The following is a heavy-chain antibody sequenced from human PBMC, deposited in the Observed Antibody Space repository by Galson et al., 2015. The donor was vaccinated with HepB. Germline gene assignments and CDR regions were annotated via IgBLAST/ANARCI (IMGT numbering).Heavy chain of an antibody. J-gene: IGHJ6*02. D-gene: IGHD3-10*01. Sequence: SLRLSCAASGFTFSSYAMSWVRQAPGKGLEWVSAISGSGGSTYYADSVKGRFTISRDNSKNTLYLQMNSLRAEDTAVYYCAKDTTMVRGVRYYYYGMDVWGQGTTVTVSS. V-gene: IGHV3-23*01. CDR3: AKDTTMVRGVRYYYYGMDV. CDR1: GFTFSSYA. CDR2: ISGSGGST.